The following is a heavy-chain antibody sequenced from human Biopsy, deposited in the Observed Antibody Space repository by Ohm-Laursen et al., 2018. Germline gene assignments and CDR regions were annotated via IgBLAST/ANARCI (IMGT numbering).Heavy chain of an antibody. CDR1: GFTFSSYG. CDR2: ICYDGFNR. D-gene: IGHD3-10*01. J-gene: IGHJ3*02. CDR3: ATSTMVRSSGHAFDI. V-gene: IGHV3-33*01. Sequence: SLRLSCTALGFTFSSYGMHWVFQAPGKGLEWVAFICYDGFNRYYADSVKGRFTISRDNSKNTLDLQMNSLRAEDTAVYYCATSTMVRSSGHAFDIWGQGTVVTVS.